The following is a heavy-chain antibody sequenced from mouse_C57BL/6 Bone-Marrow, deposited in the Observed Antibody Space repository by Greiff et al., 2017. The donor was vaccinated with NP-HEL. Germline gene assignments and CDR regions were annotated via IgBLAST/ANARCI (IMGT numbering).Heavy chain of an antibody. Sequence: QVHVKQSGAELVRPGTSVKVSCKASGYAFTNYLIEWVKQRPGQGLEWIGVINPGSGGTNYNEKFKGKATLTADKSSSTAYMQLSSLTSEDSAVYFCAIYGSAGWFAYWGQGTLVTVSA. CDR2: INPGSGGT. CDR1: GYAFTNYL. V-gene: IGHV1-54*01. D-gene: IGHD1-1*01. CDR3: AIYGSAGWFAY. J-gene: IGHJ3*01.